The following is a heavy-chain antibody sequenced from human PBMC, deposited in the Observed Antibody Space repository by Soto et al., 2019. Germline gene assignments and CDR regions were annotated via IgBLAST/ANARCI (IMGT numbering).Heavy chain of an antibody. CDR1: RFTFSSYV. CDR2: ISGSGGST. V-gene: IGHV3-23*01. CDR3: AKGPTYNSFFRNPPDY. D-gene: IGHD3-3*02. Sequence: PGGSLRLSCAASRFTFSSYVMSWVRQAPGKGPEWVSAISGSGGSTYYADSVKGRFTISRDNSKNTLYLQMNSLRAEDTAVYYCAKGPTYNSFFRNPPDYWGQGTLVTVSS. J-gene: IGHJ4*02.